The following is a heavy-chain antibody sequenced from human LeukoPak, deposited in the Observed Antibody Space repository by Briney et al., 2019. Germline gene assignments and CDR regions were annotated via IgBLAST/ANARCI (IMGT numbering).Heavy chain of an antibody. D-gene: IGHD3-3*01. J-gene: IGHJ5*02. CDR2: IYYSGNT. CDR3: ARDSPFGST. CDR1: GGSFSGYY. V-gene: IGHV4-59*01. Sequence: KPSETLSLTCAVYGGSFSGYYWSWIRQPPGKGLEWIGYIYYSGNTNYNPSLKSRVTISVDTSKNQFSLKLSSVTAADTAVYYCARDSPFGSTWGQGTLVTVSS.